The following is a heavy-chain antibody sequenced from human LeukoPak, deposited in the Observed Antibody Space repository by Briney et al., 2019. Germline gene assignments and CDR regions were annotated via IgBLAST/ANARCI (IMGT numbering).Heavy chain of an antibody. V-gene: IGHV4-59*01. CDR1: VGSISSYY. D-gene: IGHD6-6*01. J-gene: IGHJ2*01. CDR2: IYYSGST. Sequence: KPSETLSLTCAVSVGSISSYYWSWIRQPPGKGLEWIGYIYYSGSTNYNPSLKSRVTISVDTSKNQFSLKLSSVTAADTAVYYCARCRVGFSRSADWYFDLWGRGTLVTVSS. CDR3: ARCRVGFSRSADWYFDL.